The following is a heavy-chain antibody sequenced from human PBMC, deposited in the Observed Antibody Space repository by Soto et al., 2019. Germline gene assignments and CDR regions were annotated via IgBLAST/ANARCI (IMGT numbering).Heavy chain of an antibody. D-gene: IGHD3-3*01. CDR3: AKGKANTVFGVDALFDY. CDR1: GFTFSSYA. Sequence: GGSLRLSCAASGFTFSSYAMTWVRQAPGKGLEWVSTISGNGGYTYYSDSVGGRFTISRDNSKKTLYLQMDSLRADDTAVFYCAKGKANTVFGVDALFDYWGQGALVTVSS. CDR2: ISGNGGYT. V-gene: IGHV3-23*01. J-gene: IGHJ4*02.